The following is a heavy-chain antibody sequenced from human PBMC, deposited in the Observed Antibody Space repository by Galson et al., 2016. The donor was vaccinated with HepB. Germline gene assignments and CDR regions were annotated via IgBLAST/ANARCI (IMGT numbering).Heavy chain of an antibody. Sequence: SLRLSCAASGFTFSRYSMNWVRQAPGKGLEWVSYISSRSSTIYYADSVKGRFTISRDNAKNSLYLQMNSLRDEDTAVYYCARDYGDCSRTSCDFFDYWGQGTLVTVSS. J-gene: IGHJ4*02. CDR1: GFTFSRYS. CDR3: ARDYGDCSRTSCDFFDY. D-gene: IGHD2-2*01. V-gene: IGHV3-48*02. CDR2: ISSRSSTI.